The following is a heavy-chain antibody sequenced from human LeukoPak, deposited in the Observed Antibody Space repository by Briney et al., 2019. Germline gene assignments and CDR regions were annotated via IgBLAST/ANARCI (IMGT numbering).Heavy chain of an antibody. Sequence: GGSLRLSCAASGFTFSNYAMSWVRQAPGKGLEWVSGISGSGDSTYYADSVKGRFTVSRDNSKNTLYLHISSLRAEDTAVYYCEKWDRYNWFDAWGQGTLVTVSS. V-gene: IGHV3-23*01. CDR2: ISGSGDST. CDR1: GFTFSNYA. D-gene: IGHD1-26*01. CDR3: EKWDRYNWFDA. J-gene: IGHJ5*02.